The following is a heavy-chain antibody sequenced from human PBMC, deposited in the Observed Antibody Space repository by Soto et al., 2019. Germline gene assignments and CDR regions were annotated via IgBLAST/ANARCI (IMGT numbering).Heavy chain of an antibody. D-gene: IGHD3-3*01. V-gene: IGHV1-18*01. J-gene: IGHJ6*02. CDR3: AKALGYDFWSGYSMDYYYGMDV. CDR2: ISAYNGNT. Sequence: ASLKVSCKASGYTFTSYGISWVRQAPGQGLEWMGWISAYNGNTNYAQKLQGRVTMTTDTSTSTAYMELRSLRSDDTAVYYCAKALGYDFWSGYSMDYYYGMDVWGQGTTVTVS. CDR1: GYTFTSYG.